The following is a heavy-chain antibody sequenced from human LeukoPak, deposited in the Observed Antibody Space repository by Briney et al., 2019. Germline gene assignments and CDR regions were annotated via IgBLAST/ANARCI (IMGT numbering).Heavy chain of an antibody. CDR2: LYSGGST. Sequence: GGSLRLSCAVSGFIVSTNYMIWVRQAPGKGLEWVSVLYSGGSTYYADSVKGRFTISRDNSKNTLYLQINSLTAGDTAVYYCARYYYASGSFDYWGQGTLVTVSS. D-gene: IGHD3-10*01. CDR1: GFIVSTNY. J-gene: IGHJ4*02. V-gene: IGHV3-53*01. CDR3: ARYYYASGSFDY.